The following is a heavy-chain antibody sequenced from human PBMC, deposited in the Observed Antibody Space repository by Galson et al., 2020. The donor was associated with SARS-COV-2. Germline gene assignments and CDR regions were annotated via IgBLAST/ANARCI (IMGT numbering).Heavy chain of an antibody. D-gene: IGHD3-22*01. CDR1: GGPISSGSYY. Sequence: SETLSLTCTVSGGPISSGSYYWSWIRQPAGKELEWIGRIHSTGSTNYNTSLKSRVTISVDTSKNQFSLRLSSVTAADTAVYYCARSHDSNGNALDIWGQGTMVTVSS. V-gene: IGHV4-61*02. CDR2: IHSTGST. CDR3: ARSHDSNGNALDI. J-gene: IGHJ3*02.